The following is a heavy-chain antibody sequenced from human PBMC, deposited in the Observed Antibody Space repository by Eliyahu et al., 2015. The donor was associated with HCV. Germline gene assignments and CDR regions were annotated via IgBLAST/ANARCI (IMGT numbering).Heavy chain of an antibody. D-gene: IGHD1-26*01. CDR3: ARKPKWEFDY. CDR2: ISWNSGSI. Sequence: EVQLVXSGGGLVQPGRSLRLSCAASGFTFDDYGMHWGRQVPGKGLEXVSGISWNSGSIGYADSVKGRFTISRDNAKDSLYLQMNSLRPEDTALYYCARKPKWEFDYWGQGTLVTVSS. CDR1: GFTFDDYG. J-gene: IGHJ4*02. V-gene: IGHV3-9*01.